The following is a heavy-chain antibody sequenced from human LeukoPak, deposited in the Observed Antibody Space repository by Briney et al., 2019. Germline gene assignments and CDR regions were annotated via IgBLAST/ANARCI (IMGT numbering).Heavy chain of an antibody. V-gene: IGHV1-18*01. CDR1: GYTFINYD. CDR3: ARGPRITVVRGGQWYYYMDV. J-gene: IGHJ6*03. Sequence: ASGKVSCKSAGYTFINYDFSWVRQPPGQGREGRGWISIYDGNTNSAQKLQGRVPMTTATSTSTAYMELRSLRSDAAAVYYCARGPRITVVRGGQWYYYMDVWGKGTTVTISS. CDR2: ISIYDGNT. D-gene: IGHD3-10*01.